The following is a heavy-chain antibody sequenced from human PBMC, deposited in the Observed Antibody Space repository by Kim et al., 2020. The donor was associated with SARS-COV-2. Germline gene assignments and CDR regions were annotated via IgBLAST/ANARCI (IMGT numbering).Heavy chain of an antibody. CDR3: AKDSPSSVWYGGGFFD. V-gene: IGHV3-23*01. Sequence: GGSLRLSCAASGFTFSSYAMSWVRQAPGKGLEWVSGISGSGDSTYYAVSLKGHFTISRDNSKNTLFLQMNSLRSEDTAVYYCAKDSPSSVWYGGGFFDWGQGTLVTVSS. CDR1: GFTFSSYA. CDR2: ISGSGDST. J-gene: IGHJ4*02. D-gene: IGHD6-19*01.